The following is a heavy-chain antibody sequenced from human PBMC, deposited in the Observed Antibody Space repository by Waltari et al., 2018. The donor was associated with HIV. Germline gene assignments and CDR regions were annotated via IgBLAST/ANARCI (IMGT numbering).Heavy chain of an antibody. CDR3: ASLYCSGGSCYDY. CDR2: IKQDGIEK. J-gene: IGHJ4*02. V-gene: IGHV3-7*01. Sequence: EVQLVESGGGLVQPGGSLRLSCAASGFTFSSYWMTWVRQAPGKGLEWVANIKQDGIEKDYADSVKGRFTISRDNAKNSLYLQMNNLRAEDTAVYYCASLYCSGGSCYDYWGQGTLVTVSS. CDR1: GFTFSSYW. D-gene: IGHD2-15*01.